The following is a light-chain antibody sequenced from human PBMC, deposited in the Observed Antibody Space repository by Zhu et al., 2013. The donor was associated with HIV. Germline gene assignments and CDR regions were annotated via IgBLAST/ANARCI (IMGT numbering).Light chain of an antibody. J-gene: IGKJ2*03. Sequence: DIQMTQSPSTLSAFVGDRVTITCRASQSISPWLAWYQQKPGKVPKLLVYKESTLESGVPSRFSGSGSGTEFTLTISSLQPDDFATYYCQHYKSYSYS. CDR1: QSISPW. V-gene: IGKV1-5*03. CDR3: QHYKSYSYS. CDR2: KES.